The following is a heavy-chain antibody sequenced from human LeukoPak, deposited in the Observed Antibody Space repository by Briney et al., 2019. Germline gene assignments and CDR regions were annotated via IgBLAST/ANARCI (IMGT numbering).Heavy chain of an antibody. CDR3: AREKPMAEGGLDY. D-gene: IGHD3-10*01. Sequence: GGSLRLSCAASGFTFSDYYMSWIRQAPGKGLEWISYISSSGNTIYYADSVKGRFTISRDNAKNSLSLQMNSLTAEDTAVYYCAREKPMAEGGLDYWGQGTLVTVSS. CDR1: GFTFSDYY. V-gene: IGHV3-11*01. CDR2: ISSSGNTI. J-gene: IGHJ4*02.